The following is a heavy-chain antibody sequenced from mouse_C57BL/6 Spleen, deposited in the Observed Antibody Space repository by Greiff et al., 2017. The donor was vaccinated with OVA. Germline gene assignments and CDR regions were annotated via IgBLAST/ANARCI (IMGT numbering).Heavy chain of an antibody. CDR2: IYPGDGDT. J-gene: IGHJ2*01. V-gene: IGHV1-80*01. CDR1: GYAFSSYW. CDR3: ARSATTGDYFDY. D-gene: IGHD1-2*01. Sequence: QVQLQQSGAELVKPGASVKISCKASGYAFSSYWMNWVKQRPGKGLEWIGQIYPGDGDTNYNGKFKGKATLTADKSSSTAYMQLSSLTSEDSAVYVCARSATTGDYFDYWGQGTTLTVSS.